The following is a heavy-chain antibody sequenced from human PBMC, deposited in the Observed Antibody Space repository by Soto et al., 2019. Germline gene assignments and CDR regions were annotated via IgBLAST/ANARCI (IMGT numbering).Heavy chain of an antibody. CDR2: ISYDGSNK. D-gene: IGHD1-26*01. V-gene: IGHV3-30*18. CDR1: GFTFSSYG. CDR3: AKDLLPPPYYYYGMDV. Sequence: GGSLRLSCAASGFTFSSYGMHWVRQAPGKGLEWVAVISYDGSNKYYADSVKGRFTISRDNSKNTRYLQMNSLRAEDTAVYYCAKDLLPPPYYYYGMDVWGQGTTVTVSS. J-gene: IGHJ6*02.